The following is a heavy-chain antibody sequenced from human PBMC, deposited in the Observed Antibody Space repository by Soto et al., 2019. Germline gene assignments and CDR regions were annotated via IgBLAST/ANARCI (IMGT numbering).Heavy chain of an antibody. J-gene: IGHJ4*02. CDR3: ARVRSGARASYYFDY. D-gene: IGHD1-1*01. Sequence: ASVKVSCKASGYTFTSYAMHWVRQAPGQRLEWMGWINAGNGNTKYSQKFQGRVTITRDTSASTAYMELSSLRSEDTAVYYCARVRSGARASYYFDYWGQGTMVTVYS. V-gene: IGHV1-3*01. CDR1: GYTFTSYA. CDR2: INAGNGNT.